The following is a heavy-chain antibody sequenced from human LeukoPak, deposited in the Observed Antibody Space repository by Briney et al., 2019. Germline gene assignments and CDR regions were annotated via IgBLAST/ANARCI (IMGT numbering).Heavy chain of an antibody. D-gene: IGHD1-14*01. Sequence: GGSLRLSCTASGFDFGNYAMSWVRQAPGKGLEWLGFIRSKASGGAIEYDPSVDGRFTISRDDSKSIAYLQMTSLKTEDTATYFCTREVDGMSAYWGQGTLVTVSS. CDR2: IRSKASGGAI. J-gene: IGHJ4*02. V-gene: IGHV3-49*04. CDR1: GFDFGNYA. CDR3: TREVDGMSAY.